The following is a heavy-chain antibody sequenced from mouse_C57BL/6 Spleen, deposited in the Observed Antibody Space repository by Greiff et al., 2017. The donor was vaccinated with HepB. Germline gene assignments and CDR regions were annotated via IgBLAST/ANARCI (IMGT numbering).Heavy chain of an antibody. CDR2: IYPGSGNT. CDR3: AREGTTVVEGAWFAY. D-gene: IGHD1-1*01. Sequence: VQLQQSGPELVKPGASVKISCKASGYSFTSYYIHWVKQRPGQGLEWIGWIYPGSGNTKYNEKFKGKATLTADTSSSTAYMQLSSLTSEDSAVYYCAREGTTVVEGAWFAYWGQGTLVTVSA. CDR1: GYSFTSYY. V-gene: IGHV1-66*01. J-gene: IGHJ3*01.